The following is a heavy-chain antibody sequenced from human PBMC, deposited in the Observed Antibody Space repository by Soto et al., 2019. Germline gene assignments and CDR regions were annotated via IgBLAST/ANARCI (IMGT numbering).Heavy chain of an antibody. J-gene: IGHJ6*02. CDR1: GFTFSDYY. Sequence: GGSLRLSCAASGFTFSDYYMSWIRQAPGKGLEWVSYISSSSSYTNYADSVKGRFTISRDNAKNSLYLQMNSLRAEDTAVYYCARGGPRDYDFWSGYYTPYYYYGMDVWGQGTTVTVSS. CDR2: ISSSSSYT. V-gene: IGHV3-11*06. D-gene: IGHD3-3*01. CDR3: ARGGPRDYDFWSGYYTPYYYYGMDV.